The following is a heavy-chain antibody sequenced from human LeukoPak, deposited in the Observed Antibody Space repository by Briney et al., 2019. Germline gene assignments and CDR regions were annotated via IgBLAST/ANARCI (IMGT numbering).Heavy chain of an antibody. V-gene: IGHV3-23*01. J-gene: IGHJ1*01. CDR2: ISGSGGRT. CDR3: AKGNKGGMIVPGERPKYFQE. CDR1: GFTFNTYA. Sequence: AGGSLRLSCAASGFTFNTYAMSWVRQAPGKGLEWVSTISGSGGRTYYPDSVKGRFTISRDNSKNTLYLQMNSLRAEDTAVYYCAKGNKGGMIVPGERPKYFQEWGQGTLVTVSS. D-gene: IGHD3-10*01.